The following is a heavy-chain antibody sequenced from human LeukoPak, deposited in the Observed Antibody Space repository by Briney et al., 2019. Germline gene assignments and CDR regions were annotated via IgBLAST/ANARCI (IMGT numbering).Heavy chain of an antibody. D-gene: IGHD3-3*01. J-gene: IGHJ6*03. Sequence: GVSVKVSCKASGYTFTSYDINWVRQATGQGLEWMGWMNPNSGNTGYAQKFQGRVTMTRNTSISTAYMELSSLRSEDTAVYYCARGRGVLRFLEWPNYYYYYMDVWGKGTTVTVSS. V-gene: IGHV1-8*01. CDR3: ARGRGVLRFLEWPNYYYYYMDV. CDR1: GYTFTSYD. CDR2: MNPNSGNT.